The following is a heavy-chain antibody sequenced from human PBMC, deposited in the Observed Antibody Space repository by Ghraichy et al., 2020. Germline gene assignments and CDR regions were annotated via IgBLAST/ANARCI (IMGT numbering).Heavy chain of an antibody. V-gene: IGHV4-34*01. CDR3: ASAVLRFLEWQEVDQ. Sequence: SETLSLTCAVYGASFSGYYWSWIRQPPGKGLEWIGEINHSGSTNYSPSLKSRVTISVDTSKNQFSLKLNSVTAADTGVYYCASAVLRFLEWQEVDQWGQGTLVTVSS. CDR1: GASFSGYY. CDR2: INHSGST. D-gene: IGHD3-3*01. J-gene: IGHJ4*02.